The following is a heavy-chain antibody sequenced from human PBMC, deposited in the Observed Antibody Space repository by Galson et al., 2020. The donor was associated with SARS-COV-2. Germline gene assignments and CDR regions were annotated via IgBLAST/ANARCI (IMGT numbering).Heavy chain of an antibody. CDR3: ARIQREWLVLLTYYYYGLDV. Sequence: SGPTLVKPTETLTLTCTVSGFSLSYPRMGVSWIRQPPGKALEWLAHIFSNDEKSYSTSLKSRLTISKDTSKSQVVLTMTNMDPVDTATYYCARIQREWLVLLTYYYYGLDVWGQGTTVTVSS. V-gene: IGHV2-26*01. CDR2: IFSNDEK. D-gene: IGHD6-19*01. CDR1: GFSLSYPRMG. J-gene: IGHJ6*02.